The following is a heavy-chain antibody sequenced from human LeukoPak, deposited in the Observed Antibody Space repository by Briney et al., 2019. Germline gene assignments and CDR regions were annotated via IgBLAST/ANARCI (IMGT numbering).Heavy chain of an antibody. J-gene: IGHJ3*02. CDR3: ARVRLGTILQPMDDAFDI. V-gene: IGHV4-30-2*01. D-gene: IGHD3-9*01. Sequence: SETLSLTCTVSGDSFSSGGYYWSWIRQPPGKGLEWIGYIYHSGSTYYNPSLKSRVTISVDRSKNQFSLKLSSVTAADTAVYYCARVRLGTILQPMDDAFDIWGQGTMVTVSS. CDR1: GDSFSSGGYY. CDR2: IYHSGST.